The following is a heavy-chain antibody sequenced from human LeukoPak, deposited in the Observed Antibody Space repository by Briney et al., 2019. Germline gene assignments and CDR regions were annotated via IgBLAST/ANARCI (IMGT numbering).Heavy chain of an antibody. D-gene: IGHD5-18*01. CDR1: GGTFSSYV. Sequence: SVKVSCKASGGTFSSYVLSWVRQAPGQGLEWMGGIIPIFGTANYAQKFQGRVTLIADESTSTAYMELSSLRSEDTAVYYCASGYSYGLKDYWGQGTLVTVSS. J-gene: IGHJ4*02. V-gene: IGHV1-69*13. CDR3: ASGYSYGLKDY. CDR2: IIPIFGTA.